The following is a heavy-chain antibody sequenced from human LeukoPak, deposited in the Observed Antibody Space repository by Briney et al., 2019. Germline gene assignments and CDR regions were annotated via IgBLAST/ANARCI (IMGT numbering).Heavy chain of an antibody. CDR1: GFTFTDHA. D-gene: IGHD2-2*02. J-gene: IGHJ6*03. Sequence: GGSLRLSCAASGFTFTDHAMHWVRQGPGTGLEWVSGISWNSGSRGYADSVKGRFTISRDNAKNSLYLQMNSLRAEDTAVYYCASFSSSYCSSTSCYKRAGVNYYYYYMDVWGKGTTVTVSS. CDR3: ASFSSSYCSSTSCYKRAGVNYYYYYMDV. V-gene: IGHV3-9*01. CDR2: ISWNSGSR.